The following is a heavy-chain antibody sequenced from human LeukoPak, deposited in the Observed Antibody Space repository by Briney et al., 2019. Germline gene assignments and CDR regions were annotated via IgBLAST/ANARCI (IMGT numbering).Heavy chain of an antibody. Sequence: SETLSLTCTVSGGSISSSSYYWGWIRQPPGKGLDYIGYIYYAGNTNYNTSLNSRVTISVDTSKKQFSLKLTSVTAADTAVYFCARGPGSPSGDNYGRPLDYWGQGTLVTVSS. J-gene: IGHJ4*02. V-gene: IGHV4-61*05. CDR1: GGSISSSSYY. CDR3: ARGPGSPSGDNYGRPLDY. D-gene: IGHD5-18*01. CDR2: IYYAGNT.